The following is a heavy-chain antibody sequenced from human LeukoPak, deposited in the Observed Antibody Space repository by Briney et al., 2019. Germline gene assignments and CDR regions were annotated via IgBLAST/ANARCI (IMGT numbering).Heavy chain of an antibody. V-gene: IGHV3-53*01. Sequence: GGSLRLSCATSGFTVSANYMTWVRQAPGKGLEWVSVIYNDGSTYYADSVKGRFTISRDNSKNTLYLRMNSLRAEDTAVYYCARESLGQLREFWGQGTQVTVS. CDR2: IYNDGST. CDR3: ARESLGQLREF. D-gene: IGHD2-2*01. J-gene: IGHJ4*02. CDR1: GFTVSANY.